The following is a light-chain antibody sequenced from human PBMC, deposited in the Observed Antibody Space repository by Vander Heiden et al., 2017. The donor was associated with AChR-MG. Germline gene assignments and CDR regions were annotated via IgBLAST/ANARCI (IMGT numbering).Light chain of an antibody. V-gene: IGKV3-20*01. Sequence: EIVVTQSPGTLSLSPGERATLSCRANQSVSSAFVAWYQQKPGQAPRLLIYGASSRATGINDRFSGSGSGADFTLTISRLEPQDFGVYDCQQRAFGQGTKLEIK. J-gene: IGKJ2*01. CDR3: QQRA. CDR1: QSVSSAF. CDR2: GAS.